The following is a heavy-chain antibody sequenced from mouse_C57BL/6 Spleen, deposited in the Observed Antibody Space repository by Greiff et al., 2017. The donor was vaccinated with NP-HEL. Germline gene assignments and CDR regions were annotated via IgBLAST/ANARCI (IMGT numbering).Heavy chain of an antibody. CDR3: AREGSHYGSSTFAY. Sequence: DVKLVESGGGLVKPGGSLKLSCAASGFTFSSYAMSWVRQTPEKRLEWVATISDGGSYTYYPDNVKGRFTISRDNAKNNLYLQMSHLKSEDTAMYYCAREGSHYGSSTFAYWGQGTLVTVSA. V-gene: IGHV5-4*01. J-gene: IGHJ3*01. D-gene: IGHD1-1*01. CDR1: GFTFSSYA. CDR2: ISDGGSYT.